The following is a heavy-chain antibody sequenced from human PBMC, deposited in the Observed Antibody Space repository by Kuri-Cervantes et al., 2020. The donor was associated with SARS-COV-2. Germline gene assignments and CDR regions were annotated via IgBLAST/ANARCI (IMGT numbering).Heavy chain of an antibody. J-gene: IGHJ1*01. CDR1: GFTFSSYW. D-gene: IGHD3-3*01. CDR3: ARGSTYYDFWSGYYTGEYFQH. CDR2: IKQDGSEK. V-gene: IGHV3-7*01. Sequence: GESLKISCAASGFTFSSYWMNWVRRAPGKGLEWVANIKQDGSEKYYVDSVKGRFTISRDNAKNSLYLQMNSLRAEDTAVYYCARGSTYYDFWSGYYTGEYFQHWGQGTLVTVSS.